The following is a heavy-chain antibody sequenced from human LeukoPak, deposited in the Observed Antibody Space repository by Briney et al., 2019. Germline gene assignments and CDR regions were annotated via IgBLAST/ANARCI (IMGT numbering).Heavy chain of an antibody. J-gene: IGHJ3*02. D-gene: IGHD3-10*01. CDR2: ISWNSGSI. CDR3: AKDMGRLLWFGELLGAFDI. Sequence: GGSLRLSCAASGFTFDDYAMHWVRQAPGKGLEWVSGISWNSGSIGYADSVKGRFTISRDNAKNSLYLQMNSLRAEDTALYYCAKDMGRLLWFGELLGAFDIWGQGTMVTVSS. V-gene: IGHV3-9*01. CDR1: GFTFDDYA.